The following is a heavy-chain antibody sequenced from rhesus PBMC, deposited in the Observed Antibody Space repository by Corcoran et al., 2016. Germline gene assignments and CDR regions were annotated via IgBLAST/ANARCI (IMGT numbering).Heavy chain of an antibody. D-gene: IGHD6-31*01. CDR2: VDPEDGEA. CDR1: GYTFTDYY. V-gene: IGHV1-111*01. CDR3: ARVLAAAGLDY. Sequence: EVQLVQSGAEVKKPGASVKISCKASGYTFTDYYLHWVRQAPGKGLEWMGRVDPEDGEAIHSQKFQGRVTMTRDTSTSTAYMELNSLRSEDTAVYYCARVLAAAGLDYWGQGVLVTVSS. J-gene: IGHJ4*01.